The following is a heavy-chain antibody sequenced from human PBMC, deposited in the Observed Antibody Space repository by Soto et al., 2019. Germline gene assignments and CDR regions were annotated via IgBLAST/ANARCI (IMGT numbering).Heavy chain of an antibody. CDR1: GYNFAGYW. D-gene: IGHD2-15*01. CDR3: ARGGLSPRTFDY. V-gene: IGHV5-51*01. J-gene: IGHJ4*02. Sequence: GESLKISCKGSGYNFAGYWIAWVRQMPGKGLELMGIIYPSDSDTRYRPSFQGQVTISANKSISSAYLQWSSLRASDTAMYYCARGGLSPRTFDYWGQGTPLTVYS. CDR2: IYPSDSDT.